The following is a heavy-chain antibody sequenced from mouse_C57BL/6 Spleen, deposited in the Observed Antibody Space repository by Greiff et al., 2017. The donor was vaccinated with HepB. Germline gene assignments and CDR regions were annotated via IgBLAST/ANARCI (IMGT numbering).Heavy chain of an antibody. V-gene: IGHV1-76*01. J-gene: IGHJ1*03. CDR2: IYPGSGNT. CDR3: ARRYYEGWYFDV. Sequence: QVQLKQSGAELVRPGASVKLSCKASGYTFTDYYINWVKQRPGQGLEWIARIYPGSGNTYYNEKFKGKATLTAEKSSSTAYMQLSSLTSEDSAVYFCARRYYEGWYFDVWGTGTTVTVSS. CDR1: GYTFTDYY. D-gene: IGHD1-1*01.